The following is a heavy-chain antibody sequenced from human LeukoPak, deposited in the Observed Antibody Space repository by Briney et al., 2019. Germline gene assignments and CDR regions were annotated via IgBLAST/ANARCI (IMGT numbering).Heavy chain of an antibody. CDR3: ARGTDYGDYEVGVDY. J-gene: IGHJ4*02. CDR2: ISSSSSTI. V-gene: IGHV3-48*01. Sequence: GGSLRLSCAASGFTFSSYSMNWARQAPGKGLEWVSYISSSSSTIYYADSVKGRFTISRDNAKNSLYLQMNSLRAEDTAVYYCARGTDYGDYEVGVDYWGQGTLVTVSS. D-gene: IGHD4-17*01. CDR1: GFTFSSYS.